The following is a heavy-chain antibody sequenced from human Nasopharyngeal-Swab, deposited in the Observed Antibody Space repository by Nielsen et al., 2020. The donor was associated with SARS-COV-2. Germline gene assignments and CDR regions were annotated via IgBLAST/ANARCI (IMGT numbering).Heavy chain of an antibody. CDR2: INPGGGSA. CDR3: ARGGDPREVVAATDCFDP. CDR1: SYTFTRYY. D-gene: IGHD2-15*01. Sequence: ASVKVSCKASSYTFTRYYIHWVRQAPGQGLEWMGIINPGGGSARYSQNFQGRVTMTRDTSTSTVYMELSSLRSEDTAVYYYARGGDPREVVAATDCFDPWGQGTLVTVSS. V-gene: IGHV1-46*01. J-gene: IGHJ5*02.